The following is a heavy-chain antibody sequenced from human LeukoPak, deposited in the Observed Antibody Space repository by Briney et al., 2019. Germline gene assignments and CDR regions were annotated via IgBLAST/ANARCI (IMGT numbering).Heavy chain of an antibody. Sequence: ASVKVSCKASGGTFSSYAISWVRQAPGQGLEWMGGIIPIFGTANYAQKFQGRVTITADESTSTAYMELSSLRSEDTAVYYCARVGRGKLPLHFDYWGQGTLVTVSS. CDR1: GGTFSSYA. CDR2: IIPIFGTA. V-gene: IGHV1-69*13. CDR3: ARVGRGKLPLHFDY. D-gene: IGHD2-15*01. J-gene: IGHJ4*02.